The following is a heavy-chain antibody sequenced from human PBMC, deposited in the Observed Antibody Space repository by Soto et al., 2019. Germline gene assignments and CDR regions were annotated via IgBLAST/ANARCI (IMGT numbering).Heavy chain of an antibody. CDR1: GGSVSSGSFY. D-gene: IGHD6-6*01. CDR3: ARVPLDYSNSHYFDF. Sequence: SETLSLPCTVSGGSVSSGSFYWSWIRQPPGKGLEWIGFIYNNRSFNYNPSLKSRVTISVDTSKHQFSLKLSSVTAADTAVYYCARVPLDYSNSHYFDFWGQGALVTVSS. J-gene: IGHJ4*02. V-gene: IGHV4-61*01. CDR2: IYNNRSF.